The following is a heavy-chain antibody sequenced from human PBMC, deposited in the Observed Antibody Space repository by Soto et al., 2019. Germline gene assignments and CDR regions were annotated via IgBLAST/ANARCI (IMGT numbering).Heavy chain of an antibody. CDR2: ISYDGRNK. CDR1: GFTFSSYA. CDR3: AREIERLLGY. V-gene: IGHV3-30*04. J-gene: IGHJ4*02. Sequence: QVQLVESGGGVVQPGRSLRLSCAASGFTFSSYAMHWVRQAPGKGLEWVAVISYDGRNKYYADSVKGRFTISRDNSKNTLYVQMNSLRAEDTAAYYCAREIERLLGYWGQGTLVTVSS. D-gene: IGHD3-3*01.